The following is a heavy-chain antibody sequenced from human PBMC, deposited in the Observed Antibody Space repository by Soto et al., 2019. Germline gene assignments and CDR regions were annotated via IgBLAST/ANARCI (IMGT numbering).Heavy chain of an antibody. CDR2: IYYSGST. D-gene: IGHD4-17*01. Sequence: SETLCLTCSVSGGSISSGGYYWSWIRQHPGKGLEWIGYIYYSGSTYYNPSLKSRVTISVDTSKNQFSLKLSSVTAADTAVYYCSRSSHSPVNTLYYRGQGTLVTVSS. V-gene: IGHV4-31*03. J-gene: IGHJ4*02. CDR3: SRSSHSPVNTLYY. CDR1: GGSISSGGYY.